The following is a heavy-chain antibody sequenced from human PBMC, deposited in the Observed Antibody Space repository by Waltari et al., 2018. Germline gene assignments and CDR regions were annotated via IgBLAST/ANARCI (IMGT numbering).Heavy chain of an antibody. CDR1: GFTVNNNY. V-gene: IGHV3-53*01. CDR2: IFSGGNT. CDR3: ASSPKEGY. J-gene: IGHJ4*02. Sequence: EVQLVESGGGLIQPGGSLRVSCAASGFTVNNNYMIWVRQAPGKGLEGVSLIFSGGNTFYADSVRGRVTISRDSSKNTLYLQMNSLRTEDTAVYYCASSPKEGYWCQGTLVTVSS.